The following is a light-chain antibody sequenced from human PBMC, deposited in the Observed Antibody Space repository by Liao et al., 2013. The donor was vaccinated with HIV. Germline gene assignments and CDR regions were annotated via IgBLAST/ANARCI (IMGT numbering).Light chain of an antibody. V-gene: IGLV3-21*04. CDR1: NIGSKS. CDR2: YDS. CDR3: QVWDDNIRGVV. J-gene: IGLJ2*01. Sequence: SNVLTQPPSVSVAPGQTARITCGGNNIGSKSVHWYQQKPGQAPVLVIYYDSDRPSGIPERFSGSNSGNTATLIISGTQAMDEADYYCQVWDDNIRGVVFGGGTKLTVL.